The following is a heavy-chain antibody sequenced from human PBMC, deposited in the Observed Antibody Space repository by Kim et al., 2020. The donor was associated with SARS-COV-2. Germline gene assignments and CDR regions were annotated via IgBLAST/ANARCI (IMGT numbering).Heavy chain of an antibody. CDR3: AKDLNLSSWYGMDV. J-gene: IGHJ6*02. V-gene: IGHV3-9*01. CDR1: GFTFDDYA. Sequence: GGSLRLSCAASGFTFDDYAMHWVRQAPGKGLEWVSGISWNSGSIGYADSVKGRFTISRDNAKNSLYLQMNSLRAEDTALYYCAKDLNLSSWYGMDVWGQGTPVTVSS. CDR2: ISWNSGSI. D-gene: IGHD6-13*01.